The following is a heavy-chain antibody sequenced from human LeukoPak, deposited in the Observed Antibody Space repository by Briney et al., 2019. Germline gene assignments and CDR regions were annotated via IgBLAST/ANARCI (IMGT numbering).Heavy chain of an antibody. V-gene: IGHV4-61*02. CDR1: GGSISSGSYH. D-gene: IGHD3-22*01. Sequence: SETLSLTCTVSGGSISSGSYHWSWIRQPAGKGLEWIGRLYTSGITNYNPSLKSRVTMSVDTSKNQFSLKLTSVTAADTAVYYCARANSYDSSGQYYEFGYWGQGTLVTVSS. J-gene: IGHJ4*02. CDR3: ARANSYDSSGQYYEFGY. CDR2: LYTSGIT.